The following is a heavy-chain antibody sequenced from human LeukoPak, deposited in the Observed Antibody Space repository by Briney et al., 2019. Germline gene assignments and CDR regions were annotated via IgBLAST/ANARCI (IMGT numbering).Heavy chain of an antibody. CDR1: GGSFSGYY. J-gene: IGHJ4*02. D-gene: IGHD3-3*01. CDR3: ARGGFWSGPDL. Sequence: SETLSLTCAVYGGSFSGYYWSWIRQPPGKGLEWIGEINHSGSTNYNPSLKSRVTISVDTSKNQFSLKLSSVTAADTAVYYCARGGFWSGPDLWGQGTLVTVSS. V-gene: IGHV4-34*01. CDR2: INHSGST.